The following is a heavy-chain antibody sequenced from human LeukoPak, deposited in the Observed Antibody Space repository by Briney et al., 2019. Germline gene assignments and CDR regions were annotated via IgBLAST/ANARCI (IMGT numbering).Heavy chain of an antibody. Sequence: PARSLTPSWAPAAFSSSTYWMAWDSQADGDVLEWVANIKGDESAKAQEYSVKGRFTISRDNVQNSVYLQMSSLRGEDTAVYYCARDVVGSLDYWGQGTLVTVSS. CDR2: IKGDESAK. CDR3: ARDVVGSLDY. J-gene: IGHJ4*02. V-gene: IGHV3-7*01. CDR1: AFSSSTYW. D-gene: IGHD1-26*01.